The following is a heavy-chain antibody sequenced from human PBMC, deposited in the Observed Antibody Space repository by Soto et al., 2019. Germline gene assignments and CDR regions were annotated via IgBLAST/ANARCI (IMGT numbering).Heavy chain of an antibody. V-gene: IGHV1-46*03. J-gene: IGHJ6*03. CDR3: ARGGSFSSWYGGTGYYYMDV. D-gene: IGHD6-13*01. CDR2: INPSGGST. Sequence: ASVKVSCKASGYTFTSYYMHWVRQAPGQGLEWMGIINPSGGSTGYAQKFQGRVTMTRDTSTSTVYMELSSLRSEDTAVYYCARGGSFSSWYGGTGYYYMDVWGKGTTVTVSS. CDR1: GYTFTSYY.